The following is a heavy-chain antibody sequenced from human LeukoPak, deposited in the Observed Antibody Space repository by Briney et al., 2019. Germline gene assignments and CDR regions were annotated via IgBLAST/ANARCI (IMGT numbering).Heavy chain of an antibody. J-gene: IGHJ6*03. V-gene: IGHV3-49*04. CDR2: IRSKAYGGTT. Sequence: AGGSLRLSCTASGFTFGDYAMSWVRQAPGKGLEWVGFIRSKAYGGTTEYAASVKGRFTISRDDSKSIAYLQMNSLKTEDTAVYYCTRGLAAAGTYYYYYYMDVWGKGTTVTISS. CDR1: GFTFGDYA. D-gene: IGHD6-13*01. CDR3: TRGLAAAGTYYYYYYMDV.